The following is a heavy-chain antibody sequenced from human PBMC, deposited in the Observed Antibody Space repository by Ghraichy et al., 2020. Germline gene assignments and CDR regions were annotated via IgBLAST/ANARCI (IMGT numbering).Heavy chain of an antibody. V-gene: IGHV4-34*01. D-gene: IGHD3-3*01. J-gene: IGHJ6*02. Sequence: EINHSGSTNYNPSLKSRVTLSVDTSKNQFSLKLSSVTAADTAVYYCARGRRGYDLWSGYYRTYYYVMDVWGQGTTVNLSS. CDR2: INHSGST. CDR3: ARGRRGYDLWSGYYRTYYYVMDV.